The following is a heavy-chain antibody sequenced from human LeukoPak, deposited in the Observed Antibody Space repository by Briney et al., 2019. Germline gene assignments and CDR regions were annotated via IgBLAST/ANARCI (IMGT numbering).Heavy chain of an antibody. CDR2: IYRNGDT. V-gene: IGHV4-38-2*02. D-gene: IGHD2-15*01. J-gene: IGHJ4*02. CDR3: ARRGGSRQHYFDY. Sequence: PSETLSLTCTVSGGSISSDWYWGWVRQPPGNGLEWIGAIYRNGDTYYNPSLKSRVTISVDTSKNQFSLKLSSVTAADTAVYYCARRGGSRQHYFDYWGQGTLVTVSS. CDR1: GGSISSDWY.